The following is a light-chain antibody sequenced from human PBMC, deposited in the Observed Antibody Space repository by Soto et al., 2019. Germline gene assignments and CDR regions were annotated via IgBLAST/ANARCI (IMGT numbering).Light chain of an antibody. CDR3: CSYTDSRTHI. CDR2: EIS. Sequence: QSVLNQPASVYGSPGQSITISCTGTSSDVGGYNYVSWYQQHPGKAPKLIIFEISYRPSGISNRFSASKSGDTASLTISGLQADDEADYYCCSYTDSRTHIFGSGTKVTVL. V-gene: IGLV2-14*01. J-gene: IGLJ1*01. CDR1: SSDVGGYNY.